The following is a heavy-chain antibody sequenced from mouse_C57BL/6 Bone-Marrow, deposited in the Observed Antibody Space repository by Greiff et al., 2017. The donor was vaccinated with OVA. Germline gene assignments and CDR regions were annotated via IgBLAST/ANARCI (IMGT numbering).Heavy chain of an antibody. CDR2: IYPRSGNT. D-gene: IGHD3-2*02. CDR1: GYTFTSYG. Sequence: QVQLQQSGAELARPGASVKLSCKASGYTFTSYGISWVKQRTGQGLEWIGEIYPRSGNTYYNEKFKGKATLTADKSSSTAYMELRSLTSEDSAVDFCARSRELRLQDYWGQGTTLTVSS. V-gene: IGHV1-81*01. J-gene: IGHJ2*01. CDR3: ARSRELRLQDY.